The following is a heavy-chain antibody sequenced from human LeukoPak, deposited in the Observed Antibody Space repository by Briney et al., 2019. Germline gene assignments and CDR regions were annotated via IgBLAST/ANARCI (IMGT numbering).Heavy chain of an antibody. CDR3: AKFEFGF. J-gene: IGHJ4*02. CDR1: GFTVSSNY. V-gene: IGHV3-53*01. D-gene: IGHD3-16*01. Sequence: GGSLRLSCAASGFTVSSNYMSWVRQAPGKGLEWISVIYSCGSTYYADSVKGRFTISRDNSKNTLYLQMNSLRDEDTAVYYCAKFEFGFWGQGTLVTVSS. CDR2: IYSCGST.